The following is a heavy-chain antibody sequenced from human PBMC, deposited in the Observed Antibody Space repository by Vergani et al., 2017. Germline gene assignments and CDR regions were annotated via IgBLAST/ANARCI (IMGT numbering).Heavy chain of an antibody. CDR3: VKDHPVFDE. CDR2: IQKGGIDK. Sequence: QVQLVESGGGVVQPGRSLRLSCVASGFTFSTYGMHWVRQAPGKGLEWVAFIQKGGIDKLYADSVRGRVTYSRDISKNPLYLEMNSLSAEDTALYHCVKDHPVFDELGRGTLVSVS. V-gene: IGHV3-30*02. CDR1: GFTFSTYG. J-gene: IGHJ4*03.